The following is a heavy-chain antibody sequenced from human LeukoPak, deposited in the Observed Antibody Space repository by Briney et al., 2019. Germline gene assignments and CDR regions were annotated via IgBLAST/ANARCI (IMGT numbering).Heavy chain of an antibody. J-gene: IGHJ4*02. D-gene: IGHD4-23*01. V-gene: IGHV4-38-2*02. CDR1: GYSISSSYY. CDR2: IYYSGST. Sequence: PSETLSLTCTVSGYSISSSYYWGWVRQPPGKGLEWIGSIYYSGSTYYNPSLKSRVTISVDTSKNQFSLKLSSVTAADTAVYYCARDPRSTDYGGNFDYWGQGTLVTVSS. CDR3: ARDPRSTDYGGNFDY.